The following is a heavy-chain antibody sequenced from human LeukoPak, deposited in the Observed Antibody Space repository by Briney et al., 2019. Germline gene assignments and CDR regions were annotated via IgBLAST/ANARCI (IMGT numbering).Heavy chain of an antibody. CDR2: INHSGST. Sequence: SETLSLTCAVYGGSFSGYYWSWIRQPPGKGLEWIGEINHSGSTNYNPSLKSRVLISVDTSKNQFSLKLSSVTAADTAVYYCARGMSPPYCMDVWGQGTTVTVSS. J-gene: IGHJ6*02. V-gene: IGHV4-34*01. CDR3: ARGMSPPYCMDV. CDR1: GGSFSGYY.